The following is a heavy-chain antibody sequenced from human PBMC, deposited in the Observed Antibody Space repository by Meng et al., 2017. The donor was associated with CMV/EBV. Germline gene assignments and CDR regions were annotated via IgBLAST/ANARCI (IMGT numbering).Heavy chain of an antibody. Sequence: GESLKISCAASGFTFSSYWMSWVRQAPGKGLEWVANIKQDGSEKYYVDSVKGRFTISRDNAKNSLYLQMNSLRAEDTAVYYCARDELYYYDSSGYKFDCWGQGTLVTVSS. D-gene: IGHD3-22*01. CDR2: IKQDGSEK. J-gene: IGHJ4*02. CDR1: GFTFSSYW. CDR3: ARDELYYYDSSGYKFDC. V-gene: IGHV3-7*01.